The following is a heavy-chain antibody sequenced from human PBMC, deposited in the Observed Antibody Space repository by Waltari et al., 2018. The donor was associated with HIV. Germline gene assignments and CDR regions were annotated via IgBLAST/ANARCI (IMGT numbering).Heavy chain of an antibody. Sequence: EVQLVQSGSDLKKPGEPLRIPCKGSGYSFLSHWLGGVRQKPGKGLEWMGSIYPADSDTKYSPSFQGQVTISADKSIGTAYLHWSSLKVADTAMYYCAKLQNGFDFWGQGTRLTVSS. V-gene: IGHV5-51*03. CDR3: AKLQNGFDF. J-gene: IGHJ3*01. CDR1: GYSFLSHW. CDR2: IYPADSDT.